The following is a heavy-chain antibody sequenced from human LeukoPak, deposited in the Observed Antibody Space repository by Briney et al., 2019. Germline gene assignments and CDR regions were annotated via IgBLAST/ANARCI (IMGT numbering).Heavy chain of an antibody. J-gene: IGHJ4*02. CDR3: AKLDGPAAIHFDY. V-gene: IGHV3-23*01. Sequence: PGGSLRLSCAASGFTFKNYAMSWVRQAPGKGLEWVSALSGSGGSPYDADAVKGRFIISRDDSKNTLYLQMNSLRAEDTAVYYCAKLDGPAAIHFDYWGQGTLVTVSS. CDR2: LSGSGGSP. CDR1: GFTFKNYA. D-gene: IGHD2-2*01.